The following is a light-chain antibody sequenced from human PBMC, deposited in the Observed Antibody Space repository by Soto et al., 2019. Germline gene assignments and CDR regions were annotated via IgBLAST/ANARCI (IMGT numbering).Light chain of an antibody. Sequence: RTESGSLWVRVATSRTGSSSNIGAGYDVHWYQQLPGTAPKLLIYGNSNRPSGVPDRFSGSKSGTSASLAITGLQAEDEADYYCQSYDSSLSGFYVFGTGTKV. J-gene: IGLJ1*01. V-gene: IGLV1-40*01. CDR1: SSNIGAGYD. CDR3: QSYDSSLSGFYV. CDR2: GNS.